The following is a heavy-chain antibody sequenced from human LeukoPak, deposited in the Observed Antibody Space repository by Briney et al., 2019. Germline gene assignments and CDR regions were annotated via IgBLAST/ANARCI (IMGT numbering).Heavy chain of an antibody. Sequence: ASVKVSCKASVYTFTGYYMHWVRQAPGQGLEWMGRINPNSGGTNYAQKFQGRGTMTRDTSISTAYMELSRLRSDDTAVYYCARDNRRYSGYDPSPDDWGQGSLVTVS. CDR3: ARDNRRYSGYDPSPDD. J-gene: IGHJ4*02. V-gene: IGHV1-2*06. CDR1: VYTFTGYY. D-gene: IGHD5-12*01. CDR2: INPNSGGT.